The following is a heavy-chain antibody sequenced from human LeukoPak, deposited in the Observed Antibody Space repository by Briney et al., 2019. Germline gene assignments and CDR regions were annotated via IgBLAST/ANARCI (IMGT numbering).Heavy chain of an antibody. V-gene: IGHV4-34*01. D-gene: IGHD3-22*01. CDR1: GGSFSGYY. Sequence: SETLSLTCAVYGGSFSGYYWSWIRQPPGKGLEWIGEINHSGSTNYNPSLKSRVTISVDTSKNQFSLKLGSVTAADTAVYYCARGLEDSSGYYLSWFDPWAREPWSPSPQ. CDR2: INHSGST. J-gene: IGHJ5*02. CDR3: ARGLEDSSGYYLSWFDP.